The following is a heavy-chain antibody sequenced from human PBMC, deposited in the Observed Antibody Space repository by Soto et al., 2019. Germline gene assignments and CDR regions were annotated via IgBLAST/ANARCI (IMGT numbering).Heavy chain of an antibody. J-gene: IGHJ4*02. D-gene: IGHD3-16*01. CDR2: LSGDGSRA. CDR1: GFNFGGYA. CDR3: AKRGGYAISFYDS. Sequence: KLLESGGQLIQPGGSLRLSCAGTGFNFGGYAMSWVRQAPEKGLEWVSTLSGDGSRAYYADSVRGRFTVSRDNSKSTLYLRMNSLRADDTAIYYCAKRGGYAISFYDSWGQGTLVTVSS. V-gene: IGHV3-23*01.